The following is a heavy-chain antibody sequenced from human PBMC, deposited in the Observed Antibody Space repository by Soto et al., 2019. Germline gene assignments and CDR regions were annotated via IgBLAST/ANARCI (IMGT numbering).Heavy chain of an antibody. J-gene: IGHJ4*02. D-gene: IGHD4-17*01. Sequence: QVQLQESGPGLVQPSETLSLTCSVSGGSINSASYHWSWLRQHPGKGLEFIGYIFYTGSTYYNPSLETRLTISVDTSKNHVSLRLNAVTAADTADYYCARLDYGDSAFDSWGRGILVTVSS. CDR3: ARLDYGDSAFDS. CDR1: GGSINSASYH. V-gene: IGHV4-31*03. CDR2: IFYTGST.